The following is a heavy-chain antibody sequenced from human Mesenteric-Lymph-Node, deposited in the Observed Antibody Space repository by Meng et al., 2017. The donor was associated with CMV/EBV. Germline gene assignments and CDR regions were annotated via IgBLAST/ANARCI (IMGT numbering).Heavy chain of an antibody. J-gene: IGHJ4*02. CDR2: IIPIFGTA. CDR3: ARRNYDILTGAYDY. V-gene: IGHV1-69*06. CDR1: GYTFSSCG. D-gene: IGHD3-9*01. Sequence: ASGYTFSSCGSSWVRQAPGQGLEWMGGIIPIFGTANYAQKFQGRVTITADKSTSTAYMVLSSLRSEDTAVYYCARRNYDILTGAYDYWGQGTLVTVSS.